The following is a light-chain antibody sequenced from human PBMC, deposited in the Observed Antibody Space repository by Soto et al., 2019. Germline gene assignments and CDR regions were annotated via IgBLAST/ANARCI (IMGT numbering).Light chain of an antibody. J-gene: IGKJ3*01. CDR2: GAS. V-gene: IGKV3-20*01. CDR3: KQYGSSPLFP. Sequence: EIVLTQSPGTLSLSPGERATLSCRASQSVSSSYLAWYQQKPGQAPRLLIYGASSRATGIPDRVSGSGSGTDFPLTISRLEPEDFAVYYCKQYGSSPLFPFGPGT. CDR1: QSVSSSY.